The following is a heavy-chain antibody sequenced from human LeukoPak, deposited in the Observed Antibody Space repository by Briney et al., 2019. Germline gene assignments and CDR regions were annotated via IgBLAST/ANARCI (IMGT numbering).Heavy chain of an antibody. CDR1: GGSISSSSFY. V-gene: IGHV4-39*06. Sequence: SETLSLTCTVSGGSISSSSFYWGWVRQPPGKGLEWIGSLYYSGITYYNPSLRSRVTISVDTSKNQFALKLTSVTAADTAVYYCARVAAPNYYDSSGYYNYFDYWGQGILVTVSS. D-gene: IGHD3-22*01. CDR2: LYYSGIT. CDR3: ARVAAPNYYDSSGYYNYFDY. J-gene: IGHJ4*02.